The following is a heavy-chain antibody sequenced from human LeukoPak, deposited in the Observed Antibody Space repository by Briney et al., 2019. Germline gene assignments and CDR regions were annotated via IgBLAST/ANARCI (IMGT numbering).Heavy chain of an antibody. V-gene: IGHV3-30*03. D-gene: IGHD3-16*01. CDR3: ARGVHPLDI. Sequence: GRSLRLSCAASGFTFSSYGMHWVRQAPGKGLEWVAVISYDGSNKYYADSVKGRFTISRDNSKNTLYLQMNSLRAEDTAVYYCARGVHPLDIWGQGTMVTVFS. CDR1: GFTFSSYG. CDR2: ISYDGSNK. J-gene: IGHJ3*02.